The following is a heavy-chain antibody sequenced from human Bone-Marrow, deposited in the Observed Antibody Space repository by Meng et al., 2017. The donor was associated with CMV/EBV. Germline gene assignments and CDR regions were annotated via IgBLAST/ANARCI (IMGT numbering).Heavy chain of an antibody. V-gene: IGHV4-31*02. CDR1: GGSISGGGYY. J-gene: IGHJ4*02. CDR3: ARTTTVTKTFDY. CDR2: IYYSGST. D-gene: IGHD4-17*01. Sequence: TVSGGSISGGGYYWSWIRQHPGKGLEWIGYIYYSGSTYYNPSLKSRVTISVDTSKNQFSLKLSSVTAADTAVYYCARTTTVTKTFDYWGQGTLVTVSS.